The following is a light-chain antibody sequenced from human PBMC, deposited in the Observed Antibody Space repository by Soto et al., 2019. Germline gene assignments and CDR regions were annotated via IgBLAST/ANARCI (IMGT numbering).Light chain of an antibody. CDR1: QSVSSSY. Sequence: EIVCTQSPGTLSWSPGYRATLPCRASQSVSSSYLAWYQQKPGQAPRLLIYGASTRAPGIPARFSGSGSGTEFTLTSSSLQSGDFAVYYCQQYNNWPRTFGQGTKLDIK. CDR3: QQYNNWPRT. CDR2: GAS. J-gene: IGKJ1*01. V-gene: IGKV3D-15*01.